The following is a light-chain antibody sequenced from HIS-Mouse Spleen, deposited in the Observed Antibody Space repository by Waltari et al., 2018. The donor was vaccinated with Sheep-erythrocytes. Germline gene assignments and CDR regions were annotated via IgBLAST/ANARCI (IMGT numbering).Light chain of an antibody. Sequence: DIVMTRSPDSLAVSLGERATINCKSSQCVLYSSNNKNYLAWYQQKPGQPPKLLIYWASTRESGVPDRFSGSASGTDFTLTISSLQAEDVAVYYCQQYYSTPLTFGGGTKVEIK. CDR2: WAS. V-gene: IGKV4-1*01. CDR3: QQYYSTPLT. CDR1: QCVLYSSNNKNY. J-gene: IGKJ4*01.